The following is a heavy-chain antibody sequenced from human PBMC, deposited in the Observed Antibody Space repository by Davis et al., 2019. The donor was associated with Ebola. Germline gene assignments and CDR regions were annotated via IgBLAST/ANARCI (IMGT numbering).Heavy chain of an antibody. CDR1: GASISSNIW. D-gene: IGHD3-3*01. CDR3: ARVTIFGFGMDV. Sequence: MPSETLSLTCGVSGASISSNIWWSWVRQPPGKGLEWIGETYHTGSTNYHPSLKSRVTISVDKTKNQFSLKLSSVTAADTAVYYCARVTIFGFGMDVWGQGTTVTVSS. J-gene: IGHJ6*02. V-gene: IGHV4-4*02. CDR2: TYHTGST.